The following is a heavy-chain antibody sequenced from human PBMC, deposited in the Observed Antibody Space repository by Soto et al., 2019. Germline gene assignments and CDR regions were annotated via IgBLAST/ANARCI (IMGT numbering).Heavy chain of an antibody. CDR1: GGTFSSYT. CDR2: IIPILGIA. J-gene: IGHJ4*02. V-gene: IGHV1-69*02. D-gene: IGHD3-16*01. Sequence: QVQLVQSGAEVKKPGSSVKVSCKASGGTFSSYTISWVRQAPGQGLEWMGRIIPILGIANYAQKFQGRVTITADKSTSTAYMELSSLRSEDTAVYYCAAGLTRRNLGDLDYWGQGTLVTVSS. CDR3: AAGLTRRNLGDLDY.